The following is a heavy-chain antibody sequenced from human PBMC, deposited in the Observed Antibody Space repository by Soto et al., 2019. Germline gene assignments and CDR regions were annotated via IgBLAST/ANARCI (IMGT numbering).Heavy chain of an antibody. V-gene: IGHV1-18*01. Sequence: QVHLVQSGAEVKKPGASVKVSCQGSGYAFTTYGITWVRQAPGQGLEWMGWISAHNGNTNCAQKLQGRVTVTRDTSTSTAYMELRSVRYDDTAVYYCARGRYGDYWGQGALVTVSS. CDR2: ISAHNGNT. D-gene: IGHD1-1*01. CDR1: GYAFTTYG. J-gene: IGHJ4*02. CDR3: ARGRYGDY.